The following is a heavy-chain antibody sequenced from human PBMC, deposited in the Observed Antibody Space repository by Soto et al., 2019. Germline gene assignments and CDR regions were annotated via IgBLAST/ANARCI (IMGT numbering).Heavy chain of an antibody. Sequence: GVSLRLSCAASGFTFSAYAFHWVRQAPGKGLEWLSVISYDGRETHYADSVEGRFIISRDSSKKTAYLQMNSLRGDDTAVYFCETDTVAVTGSLVESWGQGTLVTSPQ. CDR2: ISYDGRET. D-gene: IGHD2-21*02. J-gene: IGHJ4*02. V-gene: IGHV3-30-3*01. CDR3: ETDTVAVTGSLVES. CDR1: GFTFSAYA.